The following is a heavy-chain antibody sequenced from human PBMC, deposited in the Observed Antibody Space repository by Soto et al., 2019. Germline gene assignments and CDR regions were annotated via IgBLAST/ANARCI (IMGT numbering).Heavy chain of an antibody. J-gene: IGHJ6*04. CDR1: GFTFSSYS. CDR3: ARVVDYYDHYYYYGMDV. CDR2: ISSSSSYI. D-gene: IGHD3-22*01. V-gene: IGHV3-21*01. Sequence: EVQLVESGGGLVKPGGSLRLSCAASGFTFSSYSMNWVRQAPGKGLEWVSSISSSSSYIYYADSVKGRFTISRDNAKNSLYLQIHSLRAEDTAVYYCARVVDYYDHYYYYGMDVWGKGTTVTVSS.